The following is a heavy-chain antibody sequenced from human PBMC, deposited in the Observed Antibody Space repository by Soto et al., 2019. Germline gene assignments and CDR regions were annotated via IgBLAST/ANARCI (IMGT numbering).Heavy chain of an antibody. CDR2: ISERGDTT. V-gene: IGHV3-23*01. Sequence: GLPRLSCAASGFTISRNSMYWVRQAPGKGLEWVSGISERGDTTHYADSVKGRFTISRDTSKNTLYLQLNTLRADDTAVYYCAKDKPGTTSFDYWGQGTLVTASS. CDR3: AKDKPGTTSFDY. J-gene: IGHJ4*02. D-gene: IGHD1-1*01. CDR1: GFTISRNS.